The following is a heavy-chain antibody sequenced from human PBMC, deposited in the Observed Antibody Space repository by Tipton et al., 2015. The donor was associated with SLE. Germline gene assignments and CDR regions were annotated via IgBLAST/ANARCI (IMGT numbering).Heavy chain of an antibody. Sequence: TLSLTCTVSGGSISSYYWSWIRQPPGKGLEWIGYIYTSGSTNYNPSLKSRVTISVDTSKNQFSLKLSSVTAADTAVYYCARQGSGFPFDYWGQGTLVTVSS. V-gene: IGHV4-4*09. CDR1: GGSISSYY. CDR2: IYTSGST. CDR3: ARQGSGFPFDY. D-gene: IGHD3-3*01. J-gene: IGHJ4*02.